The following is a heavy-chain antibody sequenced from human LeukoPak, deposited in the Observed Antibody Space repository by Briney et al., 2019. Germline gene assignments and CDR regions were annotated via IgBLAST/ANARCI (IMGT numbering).Heavy chain of an antibody. D-gene: IGHD6-19*01. CDR1: GGSISSYY. V-gene: IGHV4-4*07. J-gene: IGHJ6*03. Sequence: SETLSLTCTVSGGSISSYYWSWIRQPAGKGLEWIGRIYTSGGTNYNPSLKSRVTMSVDTSKNQFSLKLSSVTAADTAVYYCARDRSGWKTYYYYYHMDVWGKGTTVTISS. CDR3: ARDRSGWKTYYYYYHMDV. CDR2: IYTSGGT.